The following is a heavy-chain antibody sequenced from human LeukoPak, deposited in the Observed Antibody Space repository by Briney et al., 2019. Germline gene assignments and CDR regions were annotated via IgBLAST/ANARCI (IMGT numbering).Heavy chain of an antibody. CDR3: ASQEWSDGSYFDY. D-gene: IGHD3-3*01. CDR1: GFTFSNAW. J-gene: IGHJ4*02. Sequence: PGGSLRLSCAASGFTFSNAWMSWVRQAPGKGLEWVGRIKSKTDGETTDYAAPVKGRFTISRDDSKNTLHLQMNSLRAEDTAVYYCASQEWSDGSYFDYWGQGTLVSVSS. V-gene: IGHV3-15*01. CDR2: IKSKTDGETT.